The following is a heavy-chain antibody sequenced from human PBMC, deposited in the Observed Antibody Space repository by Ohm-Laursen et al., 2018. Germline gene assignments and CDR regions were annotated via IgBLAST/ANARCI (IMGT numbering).Heavy chain of an antibody. V-gene: IGHV3-23*01. CDR2: ISGSGDGT. CDR3: AKGDGGYFKRTTYYYYYVMDV. Sequence: SLRLSCTASGFTFSSYEMNWVRQAPGKGLEWVSGISGSGDGTYYTHSVNGRFIISRDNSESTLHLQMNSLRAEDSAIYYCAKGDGGYFKRTTYYYYYVMDVWGQGTTVTVSS. D-gene: IGHD3-10*01. J-gene: IGHJ6*02. CDR1: GFTFSSYE.